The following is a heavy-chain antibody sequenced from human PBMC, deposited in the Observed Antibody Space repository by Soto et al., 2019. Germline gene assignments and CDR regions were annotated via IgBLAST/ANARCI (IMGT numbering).Heavy chain of an antibody. CDR1: GFTFSDYY. D-gene: IGHD1-26*01. CDR3: AKDRRYPDDGFDV. CDR2: ISSSGSTI. J-gene: IGHJ3*01. Sequence: SGGSLRLSCAASGFTFSDYYMSWIRQAPGKGLEWVSYISSSGSTIYYADSVKGRFTISRDNAKNSLYLQMNSLRAEDTAVYYCAKDRRYPDDGFDVWGKGTMVTVSS. V-gene: IGHV3-11*01.